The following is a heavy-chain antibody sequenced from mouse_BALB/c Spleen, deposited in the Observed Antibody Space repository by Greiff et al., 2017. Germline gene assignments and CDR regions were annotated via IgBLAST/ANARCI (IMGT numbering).Heavy chain of an antibody. CDR3: TRYGDYDTEHGSSMDY. CDR1: GYSFTSYW. J-gene: IGHJ4*01. D-gene: IGHD2-4*01. V-gene: IGHV1-5*01. CDR2: IYPGNSDT. Sequence: EVQLQQSGTVLARPGASVKMSCKASGYSFTSYWMHWVKQRPGQGLEWIGAIYPGNSDTSYNQKFKGKAKLTAVTSASTAYMELSSLTNEDSAVYYCTRYGDYDTEHGSSMDYWGQGTSVTVSS.